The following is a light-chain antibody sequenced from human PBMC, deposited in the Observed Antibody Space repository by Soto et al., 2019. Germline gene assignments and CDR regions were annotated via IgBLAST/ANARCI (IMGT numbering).Light chain of an antibody. J-gene: IGLJ1*01. Sequence: QSALTQPASVSGSPGQSITISCTGTSSDVGGYNYVSWYQQHPGKAPKLMIYEVSNRPSGVSNRFSGSKSGNTASLTISGLQAEDEAYYYCSSYTGSSTPYVFGTGTKLTVL. CDR3: SSYTGSSTPYV. V-gene: IGLV2-14*01. CDR2: EVS. CDR1: SSDVGGYNY.